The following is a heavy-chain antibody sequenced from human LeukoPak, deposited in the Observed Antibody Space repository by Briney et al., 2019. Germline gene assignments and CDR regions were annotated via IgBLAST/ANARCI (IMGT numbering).Heavy chain of an antibody. CDR1: GGSISSYY. J-gene: IGHJ4*02. CDR2: IYYSGST. D-gene: IGHD6-25*01. V-gene: IGHV4-59*01. CDR3: ARDLGGYRGVYYFDY. Sequence: PSETLSLTCTVSGGSISSYYWSWIRQPPGKGLEWIGYIYYSGSTNYNPSLKSRVTISVDTSKNQFSLKLSSVTAADTAVSYCARDLGGYRGVYYFDYWGQGTLVTVSS.